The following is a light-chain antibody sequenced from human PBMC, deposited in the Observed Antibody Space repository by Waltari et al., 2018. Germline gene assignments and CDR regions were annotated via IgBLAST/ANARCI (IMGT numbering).Light chain of an antibody. J-gene: IGKJ1*01. CDR3: QQYYNWPRT. V-gene: IGKV3-15*01. CDR2: GAS. CDR1: QIVGSN. Sequence: EIVMMQSPGTLFASPGERVILSCRASQIVGSNLAWYQQKPGQAPRLLIYGASTRATDFPGTFSGSGSGRVFTLTISSLQSEDFALYYCQQYYNWPRTFGQGTKVEIK.